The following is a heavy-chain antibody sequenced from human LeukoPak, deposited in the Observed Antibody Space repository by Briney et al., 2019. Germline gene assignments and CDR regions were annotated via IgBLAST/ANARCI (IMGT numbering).Heavy chain of an antibody. CDR2: ISGSGGST. V-gene: IGHV3-23*01. J-gene: IGHJ3*01. D-gene: IGHD3-16*02. CDR3: AKDIQLST. CDR1: GFTFSSSG. Sequence: GGSLRLSCAASGFTFSSSGMSWVRQAPGKGLEWVSAISGSGGSTYNADSVRGRFTISRDNSKNTLYLQMNSLRAEDTAIYYCAKDIQLSTWGLGTMVTVSS.